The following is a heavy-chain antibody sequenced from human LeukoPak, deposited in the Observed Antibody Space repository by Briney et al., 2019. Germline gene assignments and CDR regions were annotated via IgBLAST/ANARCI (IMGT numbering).Heavy chain of an antibody. CDR1: GGSFSGYY. J-gene: IGHJ5*02. D-gene: IGHD3-9*01. V-gene: IGHV4-34*01. CDR2: TNHSGST. CDR3: AREQIVLRYFDWLPGWFDP. Sequence: SETLSLTCAVYGGSFSGYYWSWIRQPPGKGLEWIGETNHSGSTNYNPSLKSRVTISVDTSKNQFSLKLSSVTAADTAVYYCAREQIVLRYFDWLPGWFDPWGQGTLATVSS.